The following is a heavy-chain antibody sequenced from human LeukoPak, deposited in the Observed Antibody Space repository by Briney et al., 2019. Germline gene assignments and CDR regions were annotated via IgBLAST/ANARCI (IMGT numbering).Heavy chain of an antibody. J-gene: IGHJ4*02. CDR3: AKSAYYDILTGYYCEDY. D-gene: IGHD3-9*01. Sequence: GGSLRLSCAASGFTFSSYSMNWVRQAPGKGLEWVSSISSSSSYIYYADSVKGRFTISRDNSKNTLYLQMNSLRAEDTAVYYCAKSAYYDILTGYYCEDYWGQGTLVTVSS. V-gene: IGHV3-21*04. CDR1: GFTFSSYS. CDR2: ISSSSSYI.